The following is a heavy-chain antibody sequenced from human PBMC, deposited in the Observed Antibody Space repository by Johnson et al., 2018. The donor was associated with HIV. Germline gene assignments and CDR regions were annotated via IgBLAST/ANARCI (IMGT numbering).Heavy chain of an antibody. CDR3: ARDSGAPGNDAFDI. V-gene: IGHV3-66*02. D-gene: IGHD1-26*01. CDR1: GFTVSSNY. J-gene: IGHJ3*02. Sequence: MLLVESGGGLVQPGGSLRLSCAASGFTVSSNYMSWVRQAPGKGLEWVSVIYSGGSTYYADSVKGRFTISRDNSKNTLYLQMNSLRPEDTALYFCARDSGAPGNDAFDIWGQGTMVTISS. CDR2: IYSGGST.